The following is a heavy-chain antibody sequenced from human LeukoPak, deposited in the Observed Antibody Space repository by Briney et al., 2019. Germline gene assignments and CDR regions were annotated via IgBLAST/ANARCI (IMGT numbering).Heavy chain of an antibody. V-gene: IGHV3-7*01. J-gene: IGHJ4*02. CDR1: GFTFSICW. CDR2: IKQDGSEK. D-gene: IGHD2-2*01. CDR3: ARGRCSSASCFFDY. Sequence: GGSLRLSCAASGFTFSICWMSWVRQAPGKGLEWVANIKQDGSEKYYVDSVKGRFTISRDNAKNSLSLQMNSLRAEDTAVYYCARGRCSSASCFFDYWGQGTLVTVSS.